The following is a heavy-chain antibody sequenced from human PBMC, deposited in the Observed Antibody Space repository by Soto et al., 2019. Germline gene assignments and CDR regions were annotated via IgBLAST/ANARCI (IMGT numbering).Heavy chain of an antibody. J-gene: IGHJ5*02. D-gene: IGHD2-15*01. V-gene: IGHV3-30-3*01. CDR1: GFTFSSYA. CDR3: ARGLEPVVVVAATPEVLGWFDP. Sequence: GGSLRLSCAASGFTFSSYAMHWVRQAPGKGLEWVAVISYDGSNKYYADSVKGRFTISRDNSKNTLYLQMNSLRAEDTAVYYCARGLEPVVVVAATPEVLGWFDPWGQGTLVTVSS. CDR2: ISYDGSNK.